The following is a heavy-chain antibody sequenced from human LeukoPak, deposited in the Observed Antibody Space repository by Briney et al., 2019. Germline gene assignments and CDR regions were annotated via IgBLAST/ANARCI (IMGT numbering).Heavy chain of an antibody. D-gene: IGHD5-18*01. V-gene: IGHV3-23*01. CDR3: AGRPTGYSSGYIH. CDR2: ISGSGDST. Sequence: GGSLRLSCAASGFTFSSYAMSWVRQAPGKGLEWASAISGSGDSTYYGDSVKGRFTISGDNSKNTLYLQMNSLRAEDTAVYYCAGRPTGYSSGYIHWGQGTLVTVSS. J-gene: IGHJ4*02. CDR1: GFTFSSYA.